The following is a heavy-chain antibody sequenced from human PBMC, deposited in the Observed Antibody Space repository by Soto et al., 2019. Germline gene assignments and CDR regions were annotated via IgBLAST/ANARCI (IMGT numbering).Heavy chain of an antibody. Sequence: PGGSLRLSCAASGFTFSSYAMSWVRQAPGKGLEWVSAISGSGGSTYYADSVKGRFTISRDNSKNTLYLQMNSLRAEDTAVYYCAKVNDFWSGYYPGLGDYMGVWGKGTTVTVSS. J-gene: IGHJ6*03. D-gene: IGHD3-3*01. CDR1: GFTFSSYA. V-gene: IGHV3-23*01. CDR2: ISGSGGST. CDR3: AKVNDFWSGYYPGLGDYMGV.